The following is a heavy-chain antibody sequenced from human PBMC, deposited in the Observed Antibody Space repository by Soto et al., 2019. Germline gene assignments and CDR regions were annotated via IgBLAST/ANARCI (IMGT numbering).Heavy chain of an antibody. CDR1: GFTFSSYG. Sequence: LRLSCAASGFTFSSYGIHWVRQAPGKGLEWVSAIVYGGRNKNYADSVKGRFTISRDNSKNTLYLQVNSLRAEDTAVYYCANGDYYFDYWGQGTLVTVSS. CDR3: ANGDYYFDY. J-gene: IGHJ4*02. CDR2: IVYGGRNK. V-gene: IGHV3-30*18.